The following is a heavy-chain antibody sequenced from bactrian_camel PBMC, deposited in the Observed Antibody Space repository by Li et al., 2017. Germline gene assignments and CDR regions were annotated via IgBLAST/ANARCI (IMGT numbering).Heavy chain of an antibody. CDR3: AADGGVSDYVPRPFAY. V-gene: IGHV3S54*01. J-gene: IGHJ6*01. CDR2: IYSADGTA. Sequence: HVQLVESGGGSVQTGGSLRLSCEASGDTSNDKCLGWFRQAPGREREAVASIYSADGTADYADSVEGRFTISSAGNTLYLQMNSLKPGDTAVYYCAADGGVSDYVPRPFAYWGQGTQVTVS. CDR1: GDTSNDKC. D-gene: IGHD4*01.